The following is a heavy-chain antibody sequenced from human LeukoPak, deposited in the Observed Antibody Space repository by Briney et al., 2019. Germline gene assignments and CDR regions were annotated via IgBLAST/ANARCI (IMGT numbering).Heavy chain of an antibody. Sequence: GGSLRLSCAASGFTFSRHWMHWVRQAPGKGLVWVSRTNSDGSSTDYADSVKGRFTISRDNAKNSLYLQMNSLRDEDTAVYYCARAFDYWGQGTLVAVSS. V-gene: IGHV3-74*01. J-gene: IGHJ4*02. CDR3: ARAFDY. CDR1: GFTFSRHW. CDR2: TNSDGSST.